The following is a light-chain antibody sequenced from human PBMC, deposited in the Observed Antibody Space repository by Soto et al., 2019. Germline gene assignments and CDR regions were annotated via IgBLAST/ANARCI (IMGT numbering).Light chain of an antibody. V-gene: IGKV1-39*01. J-gene: IGKJ4*01. CDR2: GAS. CDR1: QNIRNY. CDR3: QPGHSGLT. Sequence: EMQVTQSTSSLLASIGDRVTITCRASQNIRNYLNWSRQQSGKAPKLLIYGASTLQSGVPSRFSGSGAGTDFTLTISSLESEYFATDYCQPGHSGLTFGGGTQVE.